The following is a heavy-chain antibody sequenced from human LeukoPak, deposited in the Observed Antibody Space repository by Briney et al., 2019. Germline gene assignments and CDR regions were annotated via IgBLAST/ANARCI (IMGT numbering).Heavy chain of an antibody. V-gene: IGHV3-23*01. CDR3: AKNVLRYFFAFDI. J-gene: IGHJ3*02. Sequence: PGGSLRLSCAASGFTFSSYAMSWVRQTPGKGLEWVSAISGSGGSTYYADSVKGRFTTSRDNSKNTLYLQMNSLRAEDTAVYYCAKNVLRYFFAFDIWGQGTMVTVSS. D-gene: IGHD3-9*01. CDR2: ISGSGGST. CDR1: GFTFSSYA.